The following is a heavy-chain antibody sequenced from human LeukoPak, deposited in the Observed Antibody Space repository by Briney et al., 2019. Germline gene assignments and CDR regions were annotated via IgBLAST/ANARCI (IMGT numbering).Heavy chain of an antibody. Sequence: HPGGSLRLSCAASGFTFSSYGMSWDRQAPGKGLEWVSAISGSGGSTYYADSVKGRFTISRDNSKNTLYLQMNSLRAEDTAVYYCAKMKWFGELYQPFDYWGQGTLVTVSS. J-gene: IGHJ4*02. CDR3: AKMKWFGELYQPFDY. CDR1: GFTFSSYG. D-gene: IGHD3-10*01. V-gene: IGHV3-23*01. CDR2: ISGSGGST.